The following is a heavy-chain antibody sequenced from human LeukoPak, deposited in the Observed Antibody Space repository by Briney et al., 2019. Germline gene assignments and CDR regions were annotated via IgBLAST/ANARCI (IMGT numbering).Heavy chain of an antibody. CDR2: INHSGST. J-gene: IGHJ1*01. V-gene: IGHV4-34*01. CDR1: GESFSGYY. D-gene: IGHD3-3*01. CDR3: ARHRSPLESFHH. Sequence: TASETLSLTCAVYGESFSGYYWSWIRQPPGKGLEWIGEINHSGSTNYNPSLKSRVTISVDTSKNQFSLKLSSVTAADTAVYYCARHRSPLESFHHWGQGTLVTVSS.